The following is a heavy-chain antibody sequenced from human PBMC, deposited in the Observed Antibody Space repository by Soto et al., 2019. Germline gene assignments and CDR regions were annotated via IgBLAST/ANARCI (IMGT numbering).Heavy chain of an antibody. J-gene: IGHJ3*02. CDR2: INAGNGNT. D-gene: IGHD3-16*01. Sequence: ASVKVSCKASGYTFTSYAMHWVRQAPGQRLEWMGWINAGNGNTKYSQKFQGRVTITRDTSASTAYMELSSLRSEDTAVYYCARVWESWYSHPLDAFDIWGQGTMVTV. CDR1: GYTFTSYA. V-gene: IGHV1-3*01. CDR3: ARVWESWYSHPLDAFDI.